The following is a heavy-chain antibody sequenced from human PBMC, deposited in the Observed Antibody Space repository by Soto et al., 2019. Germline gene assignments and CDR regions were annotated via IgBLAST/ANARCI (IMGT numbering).Heavy chain of an antibody. J-gene: IGHJ4*02. CDR3: ARGGRATGTDY. CDR1: GGSFSGYY. V-gene: IGHV4-34*01. D-gene: IGHD6-13*01. Sequence: QVQLQQWGAGLLKPSETLSLTCAVYGGSFSGYYWNWIRQPPGKGLEWIGEINNSGITNYNASLKSRVTRSVDTSKNQFSLKLSSLTAADTAVYYCARGGRATGTDYWGQGTLVTVSS. CDR2: INNSGIT.